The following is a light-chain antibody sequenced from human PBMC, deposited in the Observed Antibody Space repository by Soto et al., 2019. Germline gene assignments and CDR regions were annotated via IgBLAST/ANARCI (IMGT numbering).Light chain of an antibody. CDR2: DAS. V-gene: IGKV1-5*01. Sequence: DLQMTQSPSTLSATAGDRFTITFRPSQSISSWLAWYQHKPGKAPKLLIYDASNLDSGVPSRFSGSGSGTEFSLTISNLQPDDCATYYCQQYENYWTFGQGTKVDIK. CDR3: QQYENYWT. J-gene: IGKJ1*01. CDR1: QSISSW.